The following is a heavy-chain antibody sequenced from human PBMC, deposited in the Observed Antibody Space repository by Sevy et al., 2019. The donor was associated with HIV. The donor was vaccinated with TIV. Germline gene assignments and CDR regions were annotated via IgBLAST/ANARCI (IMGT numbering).Heavy chain of an antibody. V-gene: IGHV4-59*01. CDR1: GGSISSYY. J-gene: IGHJ3*02. CDR3: ARDPLLYYYDSSGYPSGAFDI. CDR2: IYYSGST. D-gene: IGHD3-22*01. Sequence: SETLSLTCTVSGGSISSYYWSWIRQPPGKGLEWIGYIYYSGSTNYNPSLKSRVTISVDTSKSQFSLKLSSVTAADTAVYYCARDPLLYYYDSSGYPSGAFDIWGQRTMVTVSS.